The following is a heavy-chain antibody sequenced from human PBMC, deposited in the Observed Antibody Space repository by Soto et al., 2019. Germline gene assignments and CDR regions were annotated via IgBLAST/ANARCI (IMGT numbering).Heavy chain of an antibody. J-gene: IGHJ6*02. V-gene: IGHV3-23*01. Sequence: EVQLLESGGGLVQPGGSLRLSCAASGFTFSSAAMSWVRQTPGKGLEWVSAISGGGGSSYYADSVKGRFTISRDNSKNTLYLHMNSLRAEDTAVYYCAKSFLCSSASCRDYYYYGLDVWSQGTTVPVSS. D-gene: IGHD2-2*01. CDR3: AKSFLCSSASCRDYYYYGLDV. CDR1: GFTFSSAA. CDR2: ISGGGGSS.